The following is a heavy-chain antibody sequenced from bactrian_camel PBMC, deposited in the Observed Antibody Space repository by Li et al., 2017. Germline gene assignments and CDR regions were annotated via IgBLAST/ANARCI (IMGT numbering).Heavy chain of an antibody. CDR2: IDRLGLR. CDR1: GYTFSRYY. CDR3: AADPYCSVVAGAPGLFNH. J-gene: IGHJ4*01. D-gene: IGHD6*01. Sequence: HVQLVESGGGSVQAGGSLRLSCAASGYTFSRYYMGWFRQAPGKEREAVAAIDRLGLRSYADSVKGRFTISQDQAKNTVYLQMNSLKSEDTAMYNCAADPYCSVVAGAPGLFNHLGQGTQVTVS. V-gene: IGHV3S53*01.